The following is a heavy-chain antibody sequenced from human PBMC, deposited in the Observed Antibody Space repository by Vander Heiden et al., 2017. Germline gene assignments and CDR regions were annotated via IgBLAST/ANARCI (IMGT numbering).Heavy chain of an antibody. CDR2: INPISGGT. CDR3: ARDWYYDSSGQGALDM. J-gene: IGHJ3*02. Sequence: QVQLVQSGAEERKPGASVQVSCKASGYTFNAYYMQWVRQAPGQGLEWMGWINPISGGTNYEQKFQGRVTMTRDTSISTAYMELSRLRSDDTAVYYCARDWYYDSSGQGALDMWGQGTTVTLSS. D-gene: IGHD3-22*01. V-gene: IGHV1-2*02. CDR1: GYTFNAYY.